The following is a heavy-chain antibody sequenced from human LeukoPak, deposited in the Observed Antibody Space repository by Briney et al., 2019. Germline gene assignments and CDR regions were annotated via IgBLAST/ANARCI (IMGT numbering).Heavy chain of an antibody. CDR3: ARVPLSFSSSFFYYYYYMDV. J-gene: IGHJ6*03. Sequence: TSETLSLTCTVSGGSISSSSYYWGWIRQPPGKGLEWIGSIYYSGSTYYNPSLKSRVTISVDTSKNQFSLKLSSVTAADTAVYYCARVPLSFSSSFFYYYYYMDVWGKGTTVTVSS. CDR1: GGSISSSSYY. CDR2: IYYSGST. V-gene: IGHV4-39*07.